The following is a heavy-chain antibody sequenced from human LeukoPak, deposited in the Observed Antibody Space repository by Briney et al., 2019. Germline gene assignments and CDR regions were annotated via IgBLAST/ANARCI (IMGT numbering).Heavy chain of an antibody. J-gene: IGHJ2*01. D-gene: IGHD4-17*01. CDR1: GGSISSSSYY. Sequence: KPSATLSLTCTVSGGSISSSSYYWGWIRQPPGKGLEWIGSIYYGGSTYYNPSLKSRVTISVDTSKNQFSLKLSSVTAADTAVYYCARRDGDYWYFDLWGRGTLVTVSS. CDR3: ARRDGDYWYFDL. V-gene: IGHV4-39*01. CDR2: IYYGGST.